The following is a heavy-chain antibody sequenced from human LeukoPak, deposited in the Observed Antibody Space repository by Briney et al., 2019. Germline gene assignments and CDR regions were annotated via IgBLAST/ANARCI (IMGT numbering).Heavy chain of an antibody. Sequence: GGSLRLSCAASGFTFSSYSMNWVRQAPGKGLEWVSSISSSSSYIYYADSGKGRFTISRDNAKNSLYLQMNSLRAEDTAVYYCATPDYYDSSGYYYYYYGMDVWGQGTTVTVSS. CDR1: GFTFSSYS. V-gene: IGHV3-21*01. J-gene: IGHJ6*02. D-gene: IGHD3-22*01. CDR2: ISSSSSYI. CDR3: ATPDYYDSSGYYYYYYGMDV.